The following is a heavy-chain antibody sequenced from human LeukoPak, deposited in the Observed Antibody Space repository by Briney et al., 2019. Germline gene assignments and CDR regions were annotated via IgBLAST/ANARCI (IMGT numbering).Heavy chain of an antibody. Sequence: SVKVSCKASGGTLSSYAFSWMRQAPGQGLEWMGRIISIFGTANYAQKFQGRVTITTDESTSTAYMELSSLRSEDTAVYYCARVRNLVRGDYLFDYWGQGTLVTVSS. J-gene: IGHJ4*02. V-gene: IGHV1-69*05. CDR1: GGTLSSYA. CDR2: IISIFGTA. D-gene: IGHD4-17*01. CDR3: ARVRNLVRGDYLFDY.